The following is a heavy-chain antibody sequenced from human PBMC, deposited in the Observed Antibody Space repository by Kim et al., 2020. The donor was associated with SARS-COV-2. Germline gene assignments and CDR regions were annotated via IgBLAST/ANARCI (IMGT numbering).Heavy chain of an antibody. CDR2: IYYSGNT. V-gene: IGHV4-61*01. Sequence: SETLSLTCTVSGGSVSSGSYFWSWIRQPPGKALEWIGYIYYSGNTNYNPSLKSRVTMSVDTSKNQFSLKLRSVTAADTAVYYCARAPNDFWSGYPYYFDYWGQGTLVTVSS. D-gene: IGHD3-3*01. CDR1: GGSVSSGSYF. J-gene: IGHJ4*02. CDR3: ARAPNDFWSGYPYYFDY.